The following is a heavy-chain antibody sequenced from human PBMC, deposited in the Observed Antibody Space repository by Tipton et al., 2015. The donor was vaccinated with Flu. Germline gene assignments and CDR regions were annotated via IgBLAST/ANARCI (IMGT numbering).Heavy chain of an antibody. CDR3: ARAGDYYYYGMDV. Sequence: TLSLTCTVSGGSISSSSYYWGWIRQPPGKGLEWIGSIYYSGSTYYNPPLKSRVTISVDTSKNQFSLKLSSVTAADTAVYYCARAGDYYYYGMDVWGQGTTVTVSS. CDR1: GGSISSSSYY. J-gene: IGHJ6*02. CDR2: IYYSGST. D-gene: IGHD1-26*01. V-gene: IGHV4-39*07.